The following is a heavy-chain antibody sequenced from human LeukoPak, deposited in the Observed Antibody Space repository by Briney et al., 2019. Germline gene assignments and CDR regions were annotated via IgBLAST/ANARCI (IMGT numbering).Heavy chain of an antibody. D-gene: IGHD1-26*01. CDR1: GYTFTGYY. CDR2: INPNSGGT. CDR3: AREGGYYYYYMDV. V-gene: IGHV1-2*06. J-gene: IGHJ6*03. Sequence: ASVKVSCKASGYTFTGYYMHWVRQAPGQGLEWMGRINPNSGGTNYAQKFQGRVTMTRDTSISTAYMELSRLRSDDTAVYYCAREGGYYYYYMDVWGKGTTVTVSS.